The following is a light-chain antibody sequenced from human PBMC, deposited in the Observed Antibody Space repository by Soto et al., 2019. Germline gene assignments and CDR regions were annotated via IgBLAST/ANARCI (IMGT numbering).Light chain of an antibody. J-gene: IGLJ1*01. Sequence: QSVLTQPASVSGSLGQSITMSCTGTSTDVGGYNFVSWYQQHPDKAPKLLIYEVTNRPSGVSNRFSGSKSGNTASLTISGLQAEDEADYYGCSYTSTGTPVFGTGTKVTVL. CDR2: EVT. V-gene: IGLV2-14*01. CDR1: STDVGGYNF. CDR3: CSYTSTGTPV.